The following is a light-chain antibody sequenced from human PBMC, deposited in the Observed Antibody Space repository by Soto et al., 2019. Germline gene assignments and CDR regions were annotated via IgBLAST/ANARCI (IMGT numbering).Light chain of an antibody. J-gene: IGKJ4*01. CDR2: ETS. CDR1: QSISSW. V-gene: IGKV1-5*03. Sequence: HMAQYATSRSASVRDTCIIPYRASQSISSWLAWYQQKPGKAPKLLIYETSTLKSGVPSRFSGSGSGTEFTLTISSLQPDDFATYYCLQYNSYSETFGRGTKVDI. CDR3: LQYNSYSET.